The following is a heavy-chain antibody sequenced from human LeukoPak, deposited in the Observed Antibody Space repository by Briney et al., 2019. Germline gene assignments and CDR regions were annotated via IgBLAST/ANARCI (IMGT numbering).Heavy chain of an antibody. J-gene: IGHJ4*02. CDR2: IYYSGST. CDR1: GGSIGSSSYY. D-gene: IGHD6-13*01. Sequence: PSETLSLTCTVSGGSIGSSSYYWGWIRQPPGKGLEWIGSIYYSGSTYYNPSLKSRVTISVDTSKNQFSLKLSSVTPADTAVYYCAAGIDYWGQGTLVTVSS. CDR3: AAGIDY. V-gene: IGHV4-39*01.